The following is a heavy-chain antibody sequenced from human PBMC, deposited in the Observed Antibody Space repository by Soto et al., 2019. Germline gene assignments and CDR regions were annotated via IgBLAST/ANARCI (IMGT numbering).Heavy chain of an antibody. CDR2: IKSKNDGGTT. J-gene: IGHJ4*01. Sequence: PGGSLRLSCAASGFTFITAWMNWVRQDPGKGLEWVGRIKSKNDGGTTDYAAPVKGRFTISRDDSKNTVYLQMNSLRTEDTALYYCAADLPGHGGGYEFDYWGQGTPVTVS. D-gene: IGHD2-15*01. CDR1: GFTFITAW. V-gene: IGHV3-15*07. CDR3: AADLPGHGGGYEFDY.